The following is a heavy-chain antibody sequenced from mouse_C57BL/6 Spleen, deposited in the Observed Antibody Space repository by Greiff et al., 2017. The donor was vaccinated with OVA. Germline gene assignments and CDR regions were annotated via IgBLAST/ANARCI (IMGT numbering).Heavy chain of an antibody. V-gene: IGHV5-6*02. CDR3: ARHITTVGYFDY. D-gene: IGHD1-1*01. Sequence: DVMLVESGGDLVKPGGSLKLSCAASGFTFSSYGMSWVRQTPDKRLEWVATISSGGSYTYYPDSVKGRFTISRDNAKNTLYLQMSSLKSEDTAMYYCARHITTVGYFDYWGQGTTLTVSS. J-gene: IGHJ2*01. CDR1: GFTFSSYG. CDR2: ISSGGSYT.